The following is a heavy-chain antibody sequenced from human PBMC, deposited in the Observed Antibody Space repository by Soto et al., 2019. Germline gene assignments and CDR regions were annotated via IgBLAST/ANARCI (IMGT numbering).Heavy chain of an antibody. CDR3: ASNYYGSGSYYGHYYYGMDV. V-gene: IGHV1-69*13. D-gene: IGHD3-10*01. Sequence: SVKVSCKASGGTFSSYAISWVRQAPGQGLEWMGGIIPIFGTANYAQKFQVRVTITADESTSTAYMELSSLRSEDTAVYYCASNYYGSGSYYGHYYYGMDVWGQGTTVTVSS. CDR1: GGTFSSYA. J-gene: IGHJ6*02. CDR2: IIPIFGTA.